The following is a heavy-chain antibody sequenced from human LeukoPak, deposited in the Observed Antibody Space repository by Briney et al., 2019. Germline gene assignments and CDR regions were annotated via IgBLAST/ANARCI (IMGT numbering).Heavy chain of an antibody. J-gene: IGHJ4*02. CDR2: IYPADSDT. CDR3: ARQYSSSWYGDY. CDR1: GYIFTHYW. D-gene: IGHD6-13*01. Sequence: GESLRISCQVSGYIFTHYWIGWVRQMPGKGLESMGIIYPADSDTTYSPSFQGQVIISADKSISTAYLQWSCLKASDTAMYYCARQYSSSWYGDYWGQGTLVTVSS. V-gene: IGHV5-51*01.